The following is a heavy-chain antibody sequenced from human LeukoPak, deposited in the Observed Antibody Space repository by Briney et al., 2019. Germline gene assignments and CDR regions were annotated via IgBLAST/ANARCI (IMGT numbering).Heavy chain of an antibody. CDR1: GGSFSGYY. Sequence: SSETLSLTCAVYGGSFSGYYWSWIREPPGKGLEWIGEINHSGSTNYNPSLKSRVTISVDTSKNQFSLKLSSVTAADTAVYYCARDRKGGIVVVPAAMYGPRRVMDAWGKGTTVTVSS. D-gene: IGHD2-2*01. V-gene: IGHV4-34*01. CDR2: INHSGST. J-gene: IGHJ6*03. CDR3: ARDRKGGIVVVPAAMYGPRRVMDA.